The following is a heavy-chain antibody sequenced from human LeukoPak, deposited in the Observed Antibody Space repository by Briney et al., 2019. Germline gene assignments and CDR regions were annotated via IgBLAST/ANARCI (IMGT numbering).Heavy chain of an antibody. J-gene: IGHJ6*02. D-gene: IGHD6-6*01. Sequence: GESLKISCKGSGYSFTSYWIGWVRQMPGKGLELMGIIYPGDSDTRYSPSFQGQVTISADKSISPAYLQWSSLKASDTAMYYCARHERAYSSSPKNYYYGMGVWGQGTTVTVSS. CDR3: ARHERAYSSSPKNYYYGMGV. CDR1: GYSFTSYW. CDR2: IYPGDSDT. V-gene: IGHV5-51*01.